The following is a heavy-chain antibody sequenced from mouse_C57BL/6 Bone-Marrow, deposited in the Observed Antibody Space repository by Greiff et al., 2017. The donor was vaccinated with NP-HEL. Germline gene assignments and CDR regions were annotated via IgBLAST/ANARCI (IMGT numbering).Heavy chain of an antibody. CDR2: IWSGGST. CDR3: AKGAYIDV. J-gene: IGHJ1*03. Sequence: VMLVESGPGLVQPSQSLSITCTVSGFSLTSYGVNWVRQPPGKGLEWLGVIWSGGSTDYNAAFISRLSISKDNSKSQVFFKMNSLQADDSAIYYCAKGAYIDVWGTGTTVTVSS. V-gene: IGHV2-4*01. CDR1: GFSLTSYG.